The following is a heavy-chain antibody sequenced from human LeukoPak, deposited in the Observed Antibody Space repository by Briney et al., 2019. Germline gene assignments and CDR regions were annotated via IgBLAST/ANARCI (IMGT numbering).Heavy chain of an antibody. V-gene: IGHV5-51*01. CDR3: ACRDLTSTWSLP. J-gene: IGHJ5*02. CDR2: IYAGDARI. Sequence: GESLKISWQGFGYSFTNYLIGWVRQIPGKGMEWVGVIYAGDARIRYNPSFQGQVTISVDKSISTAYLQWVSLKASDTAMYYCACRDLTSTWSLPWGQGTLVTVSS. D-gene: IGHD6-13*01. CDR1: GYSFTNYL.